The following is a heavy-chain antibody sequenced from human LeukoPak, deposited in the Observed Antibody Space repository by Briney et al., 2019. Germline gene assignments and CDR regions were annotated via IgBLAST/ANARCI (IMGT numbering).Heavy chain of an antibody. Sequence: KTSETLSPTCTVSGDSISSDGYYWNWVRQHPGKGLEWIGYIYYSGSTYYSPSLRSRVTISPDTSENQFSLKLNSVTAADTAVYYCARGRSKLTYYYDSSGYYLDAFDIWGQGTVVSASS. CDR2: IYYSGST. D-gene: IGHD3-22*01. CDR3: ARGRSKLTYYYDSSGYYLDAFDI. V-gene: IGHV4-31*03. J-gene: IGHJ3*02. CDR1: GDSISSDGYY.